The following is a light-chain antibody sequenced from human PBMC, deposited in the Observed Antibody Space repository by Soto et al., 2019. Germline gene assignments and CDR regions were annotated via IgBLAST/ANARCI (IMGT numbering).Light chain of an antibody. Sequence: QSALTQPPSASGSPGQSVTISCTGTSSDVGAYNYVSWYQQHAGKAPKLVIYEVTKRPSGVPDRFSGSKSANTASLTVSGLQAEYEADYYCSSFASSNTWVFGGGTKVNVL. V-gene: IGLV2-8*01. CDR2: EVT. J-gene: IGLJ3*02. CDR1: SSDVGAYNY. CDR3: SSFASSNTWV.